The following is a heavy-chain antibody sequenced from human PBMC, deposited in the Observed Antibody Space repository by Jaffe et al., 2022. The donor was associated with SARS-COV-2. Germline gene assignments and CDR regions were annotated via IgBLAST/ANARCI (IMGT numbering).Heavy chain of an antibody. V-gene: IGHV3-48*03. CDR3: ARDYGPSSSAAYDY. CDR1: GFTFSSYE. CDR2: IGSSGSTI. D-gene: IGHD6-19*01. Sequence: EVQLVESGGGLVQPGGSLRLSCAASGFTFSSYEMNWVRQAPGKGLEWVSYIGSSGSTIYYTDSVKGRFTISRDNAKNSVTLQMNRLRVEDTAVYYCARDYGPSSSAAYDYWGQGTLVTVSS. J-gene: IGHJ4*02.